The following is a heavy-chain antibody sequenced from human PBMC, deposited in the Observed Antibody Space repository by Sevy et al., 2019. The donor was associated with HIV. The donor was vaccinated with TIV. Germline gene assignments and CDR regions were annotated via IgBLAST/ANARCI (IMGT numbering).Heavy chain of an antibody. Sequence: GESLKISCAASGFTFSNAWMNWVRQAPGKGLEWVGRIKSKTDGGTTNYAAPVKGRFTISRDDSKNTLYLKMNSLKTGETAVYYCTTANPLCSGGSCYFLFSFDYWGQGTLVTVSS. CDR1: GFTFSNAW. V-gene: IGHV3-15*07. CDR3: TTANPLCSGGSCYFLFSFDY. D-gene: IGHD2-15*01. CDR2: IKSKTDGGTT. J-gene: IGHJ4*02.